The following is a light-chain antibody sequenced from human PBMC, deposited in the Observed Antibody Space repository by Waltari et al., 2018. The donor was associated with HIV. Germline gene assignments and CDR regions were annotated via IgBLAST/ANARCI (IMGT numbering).Light chain of an antibody. J-gene: IGLJ1*01. CDR1: SSNVGSDDL. CDR3: CSCPRSGIRYV. Sequence: QSALTQPASVSGSPGQSITISCPGTSSNVGSDDLVSSYQQHPGEAPKLIIYEVTKRPSGVSNRFSGSKSGNTASLTISGLQAEDEADYYCCSCPRSGIRYVFGTGTKVTVL. CDR2: EVT. V-gene: IGLV2-23*02.